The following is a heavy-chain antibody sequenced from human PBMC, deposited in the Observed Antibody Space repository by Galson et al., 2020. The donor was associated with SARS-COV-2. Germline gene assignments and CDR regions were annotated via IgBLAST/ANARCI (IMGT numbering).Heavy chain of an antibody. CDR3: ARDRWELLGFDY. D-gene: IGHD1-26*01. Sequence: SCAASGFTFSSFGMHWVRQAPGKGLEWVAIIWYDGSNKYYADSVKGRFTIFRDNSKNTLYLQMNSLRAEDTAVYYCARDRWELLGFDYWGQGTLVTVSS. CDR2: IWYDGSNK. V-gene: IGHV3-33*01. CDR1: GFTFSSFG. J-gene: IGHJ4*02.